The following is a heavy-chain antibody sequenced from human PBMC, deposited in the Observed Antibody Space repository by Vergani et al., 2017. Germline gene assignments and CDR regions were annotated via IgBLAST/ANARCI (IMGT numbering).Heavy chain of an antibody. D-gene: IGHD5-18*01. V-gene: IGHV3-7*01. CDR3: AGGRKRGYSYAPGGGPLGY. Sequence: EVLLVESGGDLVQPGGSLRLSCAASGFTFSSYWMSWVRQAPGKGLEWVANIKQDGSEKYYVDSVKGRFTISRDNAKNSLYLQMNSLRAEDTAVYYRAGGRKRGYSYAPGGGPLGYWGQGTLVTVSS. CDR2: IKQDGSEK. CDR1: GFTFSSYW. J-gene: IGHJ4*02.